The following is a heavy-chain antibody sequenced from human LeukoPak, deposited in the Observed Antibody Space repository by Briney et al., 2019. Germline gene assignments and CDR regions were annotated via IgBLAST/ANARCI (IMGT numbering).Heavy chain of an antibody. CDR3: ARNLIPEQLVLNF. Sequence: SETLSLTCSVSGGSISTYWWSWIRQSPGKGLEWIGEINHSGSTNYNPSLKSRVTISVDTSKNQFSLKLSSVTAADTAVYYCARNLIPEQLVLNFWGQGTLVTVSS. CDR2: INHSGST. D-gene: IGHD6-13*01. V-gene: IGHV4-34*01. CDR1: GGSISTYW. J-gene: IGHJ4*02.